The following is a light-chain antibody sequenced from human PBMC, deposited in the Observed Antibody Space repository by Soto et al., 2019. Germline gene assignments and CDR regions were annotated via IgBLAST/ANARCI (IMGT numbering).Light chain of an antibody. CDR3: QQYGSSPPWM. Sequence: EVVLTQSPGTLSLSPGQRATLSCRASQSFGTGYLAWYQHKPGQAPRLLIYGESYRATGIPDRFTGSGSGTDFTLTISRLEPEDFAVYYCQQYGSSPPWMFGQGTKVEIK. J-gene: IGKJ1*01. V-gene: IGKV3-20*01. CDR2: GES. CDR1: QSFGTGY.